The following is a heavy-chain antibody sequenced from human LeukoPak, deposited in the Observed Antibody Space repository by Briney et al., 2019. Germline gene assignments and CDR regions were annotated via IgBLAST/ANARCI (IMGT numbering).Heavy chain of an antibody. D-gene: IGHD6-13*01. CDR1: ALTVSSNY. Sequence: GGSLRLSCALSALTVSSNYMSWVRQAPGKGLEWVSVIYSGGSTYYADSVKGRFTISRDNSKNTLYLQMNSLRAEDTAVYYCARWYSSSWGYYFDYWGQGTLVTVSS. V-gene: IGHV3-53*01. J-gene: IGHJ4*02. CDR3: ARWYSSSWGYYFDY. CDR2: IYSGGST.